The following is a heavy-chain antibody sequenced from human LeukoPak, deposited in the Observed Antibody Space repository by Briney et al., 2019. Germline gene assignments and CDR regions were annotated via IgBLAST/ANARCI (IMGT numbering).Heavy chain of an antibody. CDR1: GDSISIVDYY. CDR3: ARDTRS. Sequence: SQTLSLTCTVSGDSISIVDYYWSWIRQPPGKGLEWIGYIYYSGSTYYSPSLKSRVSMSVDTCQNQFSLELSSVTAADTAVYYCARDTRSWGQGTLVTVSS. V-gene: IGHV4-30-4*01. CDR2: IYYSGST. J-gene: IGHJ5*02.